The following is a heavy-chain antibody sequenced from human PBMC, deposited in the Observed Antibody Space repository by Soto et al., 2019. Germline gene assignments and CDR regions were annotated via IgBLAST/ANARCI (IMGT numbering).Heavy chain of an antibody. CDR2: IYNDGNT. J-gene: IGHJ4*02. Sequence: PSETLSLTCTVSGDSISSYSWSWIRQSPGKGLEWIGYIYNDGNTNYNPSFKSRVTLSVDMSTNQFSLKLTSVTAADTAVYYCARLRISTVSTTYYFDYWGQGALVTVSS. CDR3: ARLRISTVSTTYYFDY. D-gene: IGHD4-17*01. CDR1: GDSISSYS. V-gene: IGHV4-59*01.